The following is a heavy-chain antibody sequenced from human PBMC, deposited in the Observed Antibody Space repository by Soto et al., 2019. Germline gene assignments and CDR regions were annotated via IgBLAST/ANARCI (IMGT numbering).Heavy chain of an antibody. J-gene: IGHJ4*01. D-gene: IGHD3-10*01. CDR2: TYYRSRWYN. CDR1: GDSVSGNSVT. CDR3: VRDNIARTMDLFDY. V-gene: IGHV6-1*01. Sequence: SHTLSLTCAISGDSVSGNSVTWHWIRQSPSRGLEWLGRTYYRSRWYNDYSVSLKGRITIKPDTSKNQFSLHLNSVTPEDTAVYYCVRDNIARTMDLFDYWGHGTLVTVSA.